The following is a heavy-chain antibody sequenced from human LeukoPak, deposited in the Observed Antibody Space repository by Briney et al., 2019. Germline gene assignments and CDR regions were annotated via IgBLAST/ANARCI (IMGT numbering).Heavy chain of an antibody. V-gene: IGHV5-51*01. D-gene: IGHD4-17*01. Sequence: GESLKISCKGSGYSFTSYWIAWVRQMPGKGLEWMGIIYPGDSDTRYSPSFQGQVTISADKSISTAYLQWSSLKASDTAMYYCARHYPTDYGDYLHDWFDPWGQGTLVTVSS. CDR3: ARHYPTDYGDYLHDWFDP. J-gene: IGHJ5*02. CDR1: GYSFTSYW. CDR2: IYPGDSDT.